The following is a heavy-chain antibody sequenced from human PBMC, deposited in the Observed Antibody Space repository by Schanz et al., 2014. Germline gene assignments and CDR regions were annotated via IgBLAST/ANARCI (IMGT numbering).Heavy chain of an antibody. J-gene: IGHJ4*02. D-gene: IGHD6-6*01. CDR3: GRGFSRSYIDF. CDR1: GYTFTTYY. CDR2: INPSGGST. Sequence: QVQLLQSGAEVKKPGASMKVSCKASGYTFTTYYMLWVRQAPGQGLEWMGIINPSGGSTRYGQKFQGRISVTTDTSTSTVYLELSSLRSDDTAAYYCGRGFSRSYIDFWVQGTLITVSS. V-gene: IGHV1-46*03.